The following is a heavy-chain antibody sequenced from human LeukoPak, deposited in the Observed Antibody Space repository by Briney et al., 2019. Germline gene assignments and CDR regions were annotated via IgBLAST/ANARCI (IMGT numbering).Heavy chain of an antibody. CDR1: GFTFTDYS. J-gene: IGHJ4*02. Sequence: GGSLRLSCATSGFTFTDYSMNWVRQAPGKGLEWVSNIRTSNESADYAIYANSGKGRINFPRDDAKNLIYLHMHSLKDDDTAVYYCARDQRYAFDYWGQGIMVTVSS. CDR3: ARDQRYAFDY. V-gene: IGHV3-48*02. CDR2: IRTSNESA. D-gene: IGHD3-9*01.